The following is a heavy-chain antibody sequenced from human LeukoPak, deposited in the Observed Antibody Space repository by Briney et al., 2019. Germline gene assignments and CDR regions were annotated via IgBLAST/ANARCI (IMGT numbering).Heavy chain of an antibody. CDR2: ISGSGGRT. V-gene: IGHV3-23*01. CDR1: GFTFSSYA. J-gene: IGHJ6*02. CDR3: ARAPHYSNYGPYYYGMDV. D-gene: IGHD4-11*01. Sequence: PGGSLRLSCAASGFTFSSYAMSWVRQAPGKGLEWVSTISGSGGRTYYADSVKGRFTISRDNSKNSLYLQMNSLRAEDTAVYYCARAPHYSNYGPYYYGMDVWGQGTTVTVSS.